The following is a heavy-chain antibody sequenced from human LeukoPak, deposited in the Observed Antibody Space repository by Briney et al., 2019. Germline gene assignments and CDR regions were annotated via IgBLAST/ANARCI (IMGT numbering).Heavy chain of an antibody. CDR3: ITRPEDAAAGLDF. V-gene: IGHV3-73*01. CDR2: IRSKANSCAT. D-gene: IGHD6-13*01. CDR1: GFTFSGSA. J-gene: IGHJ4*02. Sequence: GESLRLSCAASGFTFSGSAMEWVRQASGEGLEWVGRIRSKANSCATAYAASVKGRVTISRDDSKNTAYLQMNSLKTEDTAVYYCITRPEDAAAGLDFWGQGTLVTVSS.